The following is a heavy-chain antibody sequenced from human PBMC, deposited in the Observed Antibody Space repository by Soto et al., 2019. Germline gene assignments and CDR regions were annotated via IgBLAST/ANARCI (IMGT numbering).Heavy chain of an antibody. V-gene: IGHV3-23*01. J-gene: IGHJ4*02. CDR2: LSGSGGTT. CDR3: AKQRAGYGSGSDTYYFDF. Sequence: EVQLLESGGGLVQPGGSLRLSCSTSGFTFSPYAMNWVGQAPGKGLEWVSALSGSGGTTYYADSVRGRFTISRDNSKNTLFLQMNSLRAEDTALYYCAKQRAGYGSGSDTYYFDFWGQGTPVTVSS. CDR1: GFTFSPYA. D-gene: IGHD3-10*01.